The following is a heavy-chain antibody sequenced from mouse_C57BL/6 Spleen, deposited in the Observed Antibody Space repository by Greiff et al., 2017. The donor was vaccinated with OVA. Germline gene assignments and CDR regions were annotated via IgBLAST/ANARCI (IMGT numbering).Heavy chain of an antibody. CDR1: GYTFTSYW. J-gene: IGHJ4*01. CDR3: ARWGYYDYDVRAMDY. Sequence: QVQLQQPGAELVRPGTSVKLSCKASGYTFTSYWMHWVKQRPGQGLEWIGVIDPSDSYTNYNQKFKGKATLTVDTSSSTAYMQLSSLTSEDSAVYYCARWGYYDYDVRAMDYWGQGTSVTVSS. CDR2: IDPSDSYT. D-gene: IGHD2-4*01. V-gene: IGHV1-59*01.